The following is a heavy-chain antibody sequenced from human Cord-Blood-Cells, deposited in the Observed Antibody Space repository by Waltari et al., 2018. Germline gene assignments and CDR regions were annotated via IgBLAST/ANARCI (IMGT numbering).Heavy chain of an antibody. CDR3: ARALGGFKSAAPAFDL. CDR2: IIPILGIA. D-gene: IGHD3-16*01. J-gene: IGHJ2*01. V-gene: IGHV1-69*09. Sequence: QVQLVQSGAEVKKPGSSVKVSCKASGGTFSSYAISWVRQAPGQGLEWMGRIIPILGIANYAQKFQGRVTITADKSTSTAYMELSSLRSEDTAVYYCARALGGFKSAAPAFDLWGRGTLVTVSS. CDR1: GGTFSSYA.